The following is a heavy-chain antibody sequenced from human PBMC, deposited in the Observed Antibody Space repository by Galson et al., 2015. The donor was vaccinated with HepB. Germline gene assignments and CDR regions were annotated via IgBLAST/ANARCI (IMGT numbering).Heavy chain of an antibody. CDR3: AREYYDFWSGPLH. D-gene: IGHD3-3*01. Sequence: SCKASGYTFTSYAMHWVRQAPGQRLEWMGWINAGNGNTKYSQKFQGRVTITRDTSASTAYMELSSLRSEDTAVYYCAREYYDFWSGPLHWGQGTLVTVSS. CDR2: INAGNGNT. CDR1: GYTFTSYA. V-gene: IGHV1-3*01. J-gene: IGHJ4*02.